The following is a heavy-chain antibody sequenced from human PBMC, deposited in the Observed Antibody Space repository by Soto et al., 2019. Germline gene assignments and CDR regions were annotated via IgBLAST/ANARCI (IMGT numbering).Heavy chain of an antibody. V-gene: IGHV4-34*01. Sequence: SETLSLTCAVYGGSFSGYYWSWIRQPPGKGLEWIGEINHSGSTNYNPSLKSRVTISVDTSKNQFSLKLSSVTAADTAVYYCARVGYDYIWGSYRRAAYFDYWGQGTLVTVSS. J-gene: IGHJ4*02. CDR3: ARVGYDYIWGSYRRAAYFDY. CDR1: GGSFSGYY. CDR2: INHSGST. D-gene: IGHD3-16*02.